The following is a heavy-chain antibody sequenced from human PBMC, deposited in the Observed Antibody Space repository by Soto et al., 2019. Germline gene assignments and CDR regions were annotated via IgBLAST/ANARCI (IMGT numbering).Heavy chain of an antibody. CDR2: ISYSGAT. Sequence: PSETLSLTCTVSGASISGYHWSWIRQPPGKGLECLGYISYSGATNYNPSLKSRVTMSIDTSKNQFSLQLKSVTAADTAVYYCARGFAIDWYTYYFDYWGQGPLVSVSS. D-gene: IGHD3-9*01. V-gene: IGHV4-59*08. CDR1: GASISGYH. CDR3: ARGFAIDWYTYYFDY. J-gene: IGHJ4*02.